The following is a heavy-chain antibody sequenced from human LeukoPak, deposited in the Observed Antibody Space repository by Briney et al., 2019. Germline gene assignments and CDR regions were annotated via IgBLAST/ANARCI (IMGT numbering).Heavy chain of an antibody. CDR2: ISGSGGST. CDR1: GFTFSSYA. Sequence: PGGSLRLSCAASGFTFSSYAMTWVRQAPGKGLEWVSGISGSGGSTYYADSVKGRFSISRDSSKNTVYLQMNSLGADDTAIYYCAKGIYYYDSNGFDYWGQGTLVTVSS. J-gene: IGHJ4*02. D-gene: IGHD3-22*01. CDR3: AKGIYYYDSNGFDY. V-gene: IGHV3-23*01.